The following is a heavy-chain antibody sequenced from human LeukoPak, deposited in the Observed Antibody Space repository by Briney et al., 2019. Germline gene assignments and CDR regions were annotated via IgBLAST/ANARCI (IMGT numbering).Heavy chain of an antibody. J-gene: IGHJ4*02. V-gene: IGHV3-30*02. CDR1: GFTFNSYA. Sequence: GGSLRLSCAVSGFTFNSYAMNWVRQAPGKGLEWVAVIRHDETNEYYADSVQGRFTISRDTSKNTLYLQMNSLRAEDTAVYYCAKEYAPSSPLGELDSWGQGTLVTVSS. CDR3: AKEYAPSSPLGELDS. CDR2: IRHDETNE. D-gene: IGHD6-6*01.